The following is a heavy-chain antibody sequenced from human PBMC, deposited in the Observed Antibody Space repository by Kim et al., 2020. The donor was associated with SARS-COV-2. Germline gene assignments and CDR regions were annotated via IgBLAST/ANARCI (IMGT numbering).Heavy chain of an antibody. D-gene: IGHD2-21*02. CDR3: ARDQSDDSGGYYYYGMDV. V-gene: IGHV3-11*06. Sequence: KGRFTISRDNAKNSLYLQMNSLRAEDTAVYYCARDQSDDSGGYYYYGMDVWGQGTTVTVSS. J-gene: IGHJ6*02.